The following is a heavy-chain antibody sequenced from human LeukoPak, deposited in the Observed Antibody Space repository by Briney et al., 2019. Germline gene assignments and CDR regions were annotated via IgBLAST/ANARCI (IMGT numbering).Heavy chain of an antibody. CDR1: GFSFRIYA. D-gene: IGHD3-3*01. CDR3: VKGGQRYDFWRFDF. CDR2: ISGNGGST. Sequence: GGSLRLSCEASGFSFRIYAMSWVRQAPGKGLEWVSSISGNGGSTYYANSGKGRFTIARDNSKNTLYMEMNSLTEENTALYYCVKGGQRYDFWRFDFWGRGTLVTVSS. J-gene: IGHJ5*01. V-gene: IGHV3-23*01.